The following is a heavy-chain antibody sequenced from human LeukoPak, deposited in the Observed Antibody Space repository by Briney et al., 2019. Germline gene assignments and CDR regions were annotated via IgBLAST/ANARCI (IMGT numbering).Heavy chain of an antibody. V-gene: IGHV3-33*01. CDR2: IWYDGSNK. D-gene: IGHD3-10*01. CDR1: GFTFSSYG. Sequence: GRSLRLSCAASGFTFSSYGMHWVRQAPGKGLEWVGVIWYDGSNKYYADAVKGRFTISRDNYKNTLYLQKNSLRAEDAAVYYCARGVRGVKSWFDPWGQGTLVTVSS. J-gene: IGHJ5*02. CDR3: ARGVRGVKSWFDP.